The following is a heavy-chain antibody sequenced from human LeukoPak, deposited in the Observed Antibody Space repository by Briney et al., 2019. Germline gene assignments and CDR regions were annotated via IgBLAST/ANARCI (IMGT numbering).Heavy chain of an antibody. D-gene: IGHD6-13*01. Sequence: SETLSLTCAVYGGSFSGYYWSWIRQPPGKGLEWIGEINHSGSTNYNPSLKSRVTISVDTSKNQFSLKLSSVTAADTAVYYCARGARSSSWYVPYYFDHWGQGTLVTVSS. CDR1: GGSFSGYY. V-gene: IGHV4-34*01. J-gene: IGHJ4*02. CDR2: INHSGST. CDR3: ARGARSSSWYVPYYFDH.